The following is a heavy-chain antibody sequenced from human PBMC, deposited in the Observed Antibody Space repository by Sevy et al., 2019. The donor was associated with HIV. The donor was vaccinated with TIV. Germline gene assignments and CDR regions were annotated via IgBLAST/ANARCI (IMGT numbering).Heavy chain of an antibody. CDR2: IWSDGAYQ. Sequence: GGSLRLSCAATGFTFSNYAMHWVRQAPGKGLEWVAIIWSDGAYQYHGDSVKGRFTISRDNSKNTLYLQMNNVRVEDTAVYYCARGGFYYDNAAYYALDSWGQGTLVTVSS. V-gene: IGHV3-33*01. D-gene: IGHD3-22*01. CDR1: GFTFSNYA. J-gene: IGHJ4*02. CDR3: ARGGFYYDNAAYYALDS.